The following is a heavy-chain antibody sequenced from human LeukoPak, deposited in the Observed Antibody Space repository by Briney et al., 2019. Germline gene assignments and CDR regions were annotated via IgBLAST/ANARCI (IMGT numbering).Heavy chain of an antibody. V-gene: IGHV4-34*01. J-gene: IGHJ4*02. CDR2: INHSGST. D-gene: IGHD3-22*01. Sequence: SETLSLTCAVYGGSFSGYYWSWIRQPPGKGLEWIGEINHSGSTNYNPSLRSRVTISVDTSKNQFSLKLSSVTAADTAVYYCARATTPYDSSGYYFDYWGQGTLVTVSS. CDR1: GGSFSGYY. CDR3: ARATTPYDSSGYYFDY.